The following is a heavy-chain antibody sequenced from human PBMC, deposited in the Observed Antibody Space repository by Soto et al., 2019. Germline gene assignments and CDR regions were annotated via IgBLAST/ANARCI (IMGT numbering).Heavy chain of an antibody. CDR3: ARDKYRQQGGGNYFYGIVV. Sequence: QVQLVQSGAEVKKPGSSVTVSCKASGGTFGNSAISWVRQAPGQGLEWMGGIIPIFPTPDYAQKFQGRATXTXDXXTSTAYMELTSLRSEDTAVYYCARDKYRQQGGGNYFYGIVVWGQGPTVTVSS. CDR1: GGTFGNSA. CDR2: IIPIFPTP. J-gene: IGHJ6*02. D-gene: IGHD3-16*02. V-gene: IGHV1-69*05.